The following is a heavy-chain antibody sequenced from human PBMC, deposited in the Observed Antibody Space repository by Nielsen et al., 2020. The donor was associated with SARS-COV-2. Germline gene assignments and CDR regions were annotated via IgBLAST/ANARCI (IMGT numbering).Heavy chain of an antibody. CDR1: GYTFTSYG. CDR3: ARAVYYDFWSGYYYYYYMDV. D-gene: IGHD3-3*01. Sequence: ASVKVSCKASGYTFTSYGISWVRQAPGQGLEWMGWISAYNGNTNYAQKLQGRVTMTTDTSTSTAYMELRSLRSDDTAVYYYARAVYYDFWSGYYYYYYMDVWGKGTTVTVSS. V-gene: IGHV1-18*04. CDR2: ISAYNGNT. J-gene: IGHJ6*03.